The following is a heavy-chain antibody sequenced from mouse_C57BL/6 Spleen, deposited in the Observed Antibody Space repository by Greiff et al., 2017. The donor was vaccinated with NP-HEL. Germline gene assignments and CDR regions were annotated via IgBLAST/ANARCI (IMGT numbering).Heavy chain of an antibody. CDR3: ARSITTVVARGFAY. CDR1: GFTFSSYT. Sequence: EVQLVESGGGLVKPGGSLKLSCAASGFTFSSYTMSWVRQTPEKRLEWVATISGGGGNTYYPDSVKGRFTISRDNAKNTLYLQMSSLRSEDTALYYCARSITTVVARGFAYWGQGTLVTVSA. CDR2: ISGGGGNT. D-gene: IGHD1-1*01. V-gene: IGHV5-9*01. J-gene: IGHJ3*01.